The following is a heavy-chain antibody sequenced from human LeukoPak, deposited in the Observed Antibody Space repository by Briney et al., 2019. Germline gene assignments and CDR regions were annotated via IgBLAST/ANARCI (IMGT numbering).Heavy chain of an antibody. J-gene: IGHJ4*02. D-gene: IGHD2-2*01. CDR1: GGSISSSSYY. Sequence: SETLSLTCTVSGGSISSSSYYWGWIRQPPGKGLEWIGTIYYSGSTFYNPSLKSRVTISVDTSKHQFSLKLSSVTAADTAVYYCARVACSSTSCPFDYWGQGTLVTVSS. V-gene: IGHV4-39*07. CDR3: ARVACSSTSCPFDY. CDR2: IYYSGST.